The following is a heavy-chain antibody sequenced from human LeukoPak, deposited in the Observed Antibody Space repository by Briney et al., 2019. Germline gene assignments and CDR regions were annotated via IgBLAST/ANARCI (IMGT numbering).Heavy chain of an antibody. CDR2: IYYSGST. CDR3: ATTPRPYYYDSSGYYPIY. CDR1: GGSISGGGYY. J-gene: IGHJ4*02. Sequence: PSETLSLTCTVSGGSISGGGYYWSWIRQHPGKGLEWIEYIYYSGSTYYNPSLKSRVTISVDRSKNQFSLKLSPVTAADTGVYYCATTPRPYYYDSSGYYPIYWGQGTLVTVSS. V-gene: IGHV4-31*03. D-gene: IGHD3-22*01.